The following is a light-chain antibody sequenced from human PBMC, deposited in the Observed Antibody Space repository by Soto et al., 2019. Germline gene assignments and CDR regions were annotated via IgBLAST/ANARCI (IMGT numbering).Light chain of an antibody. CDR1: QSVLYSSNNENY. Sequence: EIVMTQSPDSLAVSLGERATINCKSSQSVLYSSNNENYLAWYQQKPGQSPKLLIHWASTRKSGVTARFSGSASGTDSTLTISGLQAEDGAVYFCQQYYSTPYNLGQGTKLEIK. CDR3: QQYYSTPYN. CDR2: WAS. V-gene: IGKV4-1*01. J-gene: IGKJ2*01.